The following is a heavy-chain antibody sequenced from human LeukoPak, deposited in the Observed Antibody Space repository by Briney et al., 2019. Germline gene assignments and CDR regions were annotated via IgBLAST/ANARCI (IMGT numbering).Heavy chain of an antibody. CDR3: ARDQTVARMFDP. CDR1: GFTFSSYG. V-gene: IGHV3-21*01. CDR2: ISSGSTYV. J-gene: IGHJ5*02. Sequence: GGSLRLSCAASGFTFSSYGMNWVRQSPGKGLEWVSSISSGSTYVYYAESVKGRFTISRDNAKNSLYLQMNSLRVEDTAVYYCARDQTVARMFDPWGQGTLVTVSS. D-gene: IGHD6-19*01.